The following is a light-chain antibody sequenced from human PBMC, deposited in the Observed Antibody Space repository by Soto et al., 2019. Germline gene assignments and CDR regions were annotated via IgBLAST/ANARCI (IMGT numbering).Light chain of an antibody. V-gene: IGKV3-11*01. CDR1: QSVSSY. Sequence: EIVLTQSPATLSLSPGERATLSCRASQSVSSYLAWYQQKPGQAPRLLIYDASNRATGIPARFSGSGSGTEFTLTISSLGPEDFAVYYCQQRSNWPPTFGQGTKLEIK. J-gene: IGKJ2*01. CDR3: QQRSNWPPT. CDR2: DAS.